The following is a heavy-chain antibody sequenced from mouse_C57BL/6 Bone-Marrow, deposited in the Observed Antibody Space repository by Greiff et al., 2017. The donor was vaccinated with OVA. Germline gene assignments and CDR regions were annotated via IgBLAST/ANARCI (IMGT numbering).Heavy chain of an antibody. D-gene: IGHD2-3*01. CDR1: GFTFSSYG. Sequence: EVQLVESGGDLVKPGGSLKLSCAASGFTFSSYGMSWVRQTPDQRLEWVATISSGGSYTYYPDSVKGRFTISRDNAKNTLYLQMSSLKSEDTAMYYCARHDGYYWFAYWGQGTLVTVSA. CDR2: ISSGGSYT. CDR3: ARHDGYYWFAY. V-gene: IGHV5-6*01. J-gene: IGHJ3*01.